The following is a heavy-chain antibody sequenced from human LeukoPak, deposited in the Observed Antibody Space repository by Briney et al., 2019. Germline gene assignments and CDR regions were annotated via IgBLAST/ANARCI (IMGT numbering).Heavy chain of an antibody. Sequence: GSLRLSCAASGFTFSSYWMTWVRQSPGRGLEWVANIKQDGSERYYVDSVKGGFTISRENAKNSLYLQMNSLRAEDTAVYYCARRVGGWFDPWGQGTLVTVSS. CDR1: GFTFSSYW. CDR2: IKQDGSER. V-gene: IGHV3-7*01. CDR3: ARRVGGWFDP. J-gene: IGHJ5*02.